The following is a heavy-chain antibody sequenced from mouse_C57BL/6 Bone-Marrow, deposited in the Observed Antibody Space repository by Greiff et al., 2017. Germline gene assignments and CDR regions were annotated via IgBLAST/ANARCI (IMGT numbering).Heavy chain of an antibody. CDR3: ARSGTTVLAKAY. J-gene: IGHJ3*01. CDR2: IYPGSGST. V-gene: IGHV1-55*01. CDR1: GYTFTSYW. Sequence: QVQLQQPGAELVKPGASVKMSCKASGYTFTSYWITWVKQRPGQGLQWIGDIYPGSGSTNYNEKFKSKATLTVDTSSSTAYMQLSSLTSEDAAVYYCARSGTTVLAKAYWGQGTLVTVSA. D-gene: IGHD1-1*01.